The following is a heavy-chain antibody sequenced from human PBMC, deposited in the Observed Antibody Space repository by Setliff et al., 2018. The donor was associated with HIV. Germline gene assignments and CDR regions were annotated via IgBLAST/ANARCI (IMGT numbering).Heavy chain of an antibody. CDR2: ISWNSGST. Sequence: GGSLRLSCAATGSSFDEYAMHWVRRAPGKGLEWVSGISWNSGSTGYADSVKGRFTISRDNSKNTLYLQMNSLRVEDTAVYYCAKDVCSGAYCYAYYYYGMDVWGQGTMVTVSS. D-gene: IGHD2-15*01. J-gene: IGHJ6*02. CDR1: GSSFDEYA. V-gene: IGHV3-9*01. CDR3: AKDVCSGAYCYAYYYYGMDV.